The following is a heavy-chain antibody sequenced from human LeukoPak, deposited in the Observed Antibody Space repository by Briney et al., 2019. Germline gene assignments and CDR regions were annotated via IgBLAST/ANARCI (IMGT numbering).Heavy chain of an antibody. CDR1: GFTFSSYG. J-gene: IGHJ4*02. V-gene: IGHV3-23*01. D-gene: IGHD3-22*01. CDR3: AKEGNRRRYYYDSSGYYYFDY. Sequence: GGSLRLSCAASGFTFSSYGMHWVRQAPGKGLEWVSAISGSGGSTYYADSVKGRFTISRDNSKNTLYLQMNSLRAEDTAVYYCAKEGNRRRYYYDSSGYYYFDYWGQGTLVTVSS. CDR2: ISGSGGST.